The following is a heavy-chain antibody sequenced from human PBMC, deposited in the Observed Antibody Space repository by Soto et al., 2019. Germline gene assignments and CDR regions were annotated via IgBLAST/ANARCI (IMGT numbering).Heavy chain of an antibody. Sequence: SETLSLTCTVSGGSISSYYWSWIRQPAGKGLEWIGRIYTSGSTNYNPSLKSRVTMSVDTSKNQFSLKLSSVTAADTAVYYCARAEGYCTNGVCYNAFDIWGQGTMVTV. CDR3: ARAEGYCTNGVCYNAFDI. V-gene: IGHV4-4*07. CDR1: GGSISSYY. D-gene: IGHD2-8*01. CDR2: IYTSGST. J-gene: IGHJ3*02.